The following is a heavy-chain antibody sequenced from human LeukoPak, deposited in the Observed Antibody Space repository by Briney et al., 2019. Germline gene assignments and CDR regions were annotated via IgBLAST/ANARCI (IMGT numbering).Heavy chain of an antibody. J-gene: IGHJ6*03. CDR2: MNPNSGNT. D-gene: IGHD3-22*01. CDR1: GYTFTSYD. V-gene: IGHV1-8*01. Sequence: ASVKVSCKASGYTFTSYDINWVRQANGQGLEWMGWMNPNSGNTGYAQKFQGRVTMTRNTSISTAYMELSSLRSEDTAVYYCARDGVYDSSGYYLGFPYYYYYMDVWRTGTTVTVSS. CDR3: ARDGVYDSSGYYLGFPYYYYYMDV.